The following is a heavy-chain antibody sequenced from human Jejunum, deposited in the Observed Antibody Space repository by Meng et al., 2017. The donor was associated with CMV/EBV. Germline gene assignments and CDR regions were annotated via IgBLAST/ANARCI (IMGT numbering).Heavy chain of an antibody. J-gene: IGHJ4*02. Sequence: GSISSSSYYWGWIRQPPGKGLEWIVNIYYSGSTYYNPSLKSRATISQDTYMNQFSLKLTSVTAADTAVYYCARVDCSTSCFSLDNWGQGALVTVSS. CDR3: ARVDCSTSCFSLDN. V-gene: IGHV4-39*07. CDR2: IYYSGST. CDR1: GSISSSSYY. D-gene: IGHD2-2*01.